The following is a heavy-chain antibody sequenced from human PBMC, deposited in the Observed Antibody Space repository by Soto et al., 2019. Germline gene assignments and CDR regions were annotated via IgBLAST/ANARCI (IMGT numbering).Heavy chain of an antibody. CDR1: GFTFSSYG. J-gene: IGHJ4*02. D-gene: IGHD6-19*01. Sequence: GGSLRLSCAASGFTFSSYGMHWVRQAPGKGLEWVAVISYDGSNKYYADSVKGRFTISRDNSKNTLYLQMNSLRAEDTAVYYCAKSSGWYVEGFDYWGQGTLVTVSS. CDR3: AKSSGWYVEGFDY. CDR2: ISYDGSNK. V-gene: IGHV3-30*18.